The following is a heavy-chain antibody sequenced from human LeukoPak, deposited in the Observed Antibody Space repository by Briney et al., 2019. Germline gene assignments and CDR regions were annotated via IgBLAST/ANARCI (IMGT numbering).Heavy chain of an antibody. J-gene: IGHJ4*02. CDR2: MNPNSGNT. CDR3: ARVVVAATGLDY. D-gene: IGHD2-15*01. Sequence: ASVKVSCKASGYTFTSYDINWVRHATGQGLEWMGWMNPNSGNTGYAQKFQGRVTMTRNTSISTAYMELSSLRPEDTAVYYCARVVVAATGLDYWVEGTLVTVPS. CDR1: GYTFTSYD. V-gene: IGHV1-8*01.